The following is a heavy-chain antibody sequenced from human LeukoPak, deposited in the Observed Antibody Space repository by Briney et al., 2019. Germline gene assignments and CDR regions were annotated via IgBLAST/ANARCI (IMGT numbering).Heavy chain of an antibody. CDR3: ARAYCSSTSCYGGAFDI. Sequence: SVKVSCTASGGTFTSYAISWVRQAPGQGLEWMGRIIPIFGTANYAQKFQGRVTITTDESTSTAYMELSSLRSEDTAVYYCARAYCSSTSCYGGAFDIWGQGTMVTVSS. D-gene: IGHD2-2*01. CDR1: GGTFTSYA. CDR2: IIPIFGTA. V-gene: IGHV1-69*05. J-gene: IGHJ3*02.